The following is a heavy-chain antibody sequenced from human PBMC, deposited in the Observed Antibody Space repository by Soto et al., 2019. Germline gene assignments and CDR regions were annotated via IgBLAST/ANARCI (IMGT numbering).Heavy chain of an antibody. CDR3: ARNTSGRNFDY. CDR2: ICHSGST. D-gene: IGHD6-19*01. J-gene: IGHJ4*02. V-gene: IGHV4-38-2*02. Sequence: PSETLSLTCTVSSSPINSRYYWGWIRQTPGKGLEWVASICHSGSTHYNPSLKSRATISVDTSNNQFSLRLSSVTAADTAIYYCARNTSGRNFDYWGQGTQVTVSS. CDR1: SSPINSRYY.